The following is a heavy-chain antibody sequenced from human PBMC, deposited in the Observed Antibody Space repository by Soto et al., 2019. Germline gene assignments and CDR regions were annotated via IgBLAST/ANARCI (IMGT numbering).Heavy chain of an antibody. CDR2: IYPGDSDT. D-gene: IGHD2-8*02. CDR1: GCSFTSSS. Sequence: PGESLKISCQASGCSFTSSSIAWVRQMPETGLEWMGIIYPGDSDTRYSPSFQGQVTISADKSISTAYLQWSSLKASDTAMYYCARHGKFTGTSQGFDSWGQGTLVTVSS. V-gene: IGHV5-51*01. CDR3: ARHGKFTGTSQGFDS. J-gene: IGHJ4*02.